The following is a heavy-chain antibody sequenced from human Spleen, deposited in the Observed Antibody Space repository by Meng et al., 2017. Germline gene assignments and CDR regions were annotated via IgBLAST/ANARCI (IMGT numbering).Heavy chain of an antibody. D-gene: IGHD5-12*01. J-gene: IGHJ4*02. CDR3: ARDGPHYDVDY. Sequence: VRLVEAGGGVFQPGRSLILACTTSGFTFYSYGMHWVRQAPGKGLEWVALITSDGSNKYYADSVKGRFTISRDNSKNTLYLQINSLRAEDTAVYFCARDGPHYDVDYWGQGTLVTVSS. V-gene: IGHV3-33*01. CDR1: GFTFYSYG. CDR2: ITSDGSNK.